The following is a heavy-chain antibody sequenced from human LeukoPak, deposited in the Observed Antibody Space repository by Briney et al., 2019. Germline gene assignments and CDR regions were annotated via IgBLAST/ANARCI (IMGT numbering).Heavy chain of an antibody. CDR2: ISSDGNHK. V-gene: IGHV3-30-3*01. CDR1: GFTFSTYA. CDR3: ARDRLPPPGVYCFDP. Sequence: ERSLRLSCAASGFTFSTYAMHWVRQAPGKGLEWVAAISSDGNHKHFADSVRGRFTSSRDNSKNTLFLQINSLRPDDTAVYYCARDRLPPPGVYCFDPWGQGTLVTVSS. J-gene: IGHJ5*02. D-gene: IGHD5-12*01.